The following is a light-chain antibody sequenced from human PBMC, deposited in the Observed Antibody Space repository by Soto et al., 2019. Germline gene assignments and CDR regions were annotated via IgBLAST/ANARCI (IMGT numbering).Light chain of an antibody. CDR1: QSVLYSPNNKNY. J-gene: IGKJ3*01. CDR3: QQYYSTPFT. V-gene: IGKV4-1*01. CDR2: WAA. Sequence: DIVMTQSPDSLAVALGERATINCKSSQSVLYSPNNKNYLAWYQKKPGQPPRLLIYWAATRESGVPDRFSGSGSATDFTLTISSLQAEDVAVYYYQQYYSTPFTFGPGTKVDIK.